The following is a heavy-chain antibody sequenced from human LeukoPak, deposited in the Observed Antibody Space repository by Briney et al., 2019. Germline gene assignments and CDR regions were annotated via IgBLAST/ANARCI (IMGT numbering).Heavy chain of an antibody. CDR2: INPSGGST. CDR3: ARGSHYHDSSGYPVFLARFHY. J-gene: IGHJ4*02. CDR1: GYTFTTYY. V-gene: IGHV1-46*01. D-gene: IGHD3-22*01. Sequence: GASVKVSCKASGYTFTTYYMHWVRQAPGQGLEWMGIINPSGGSTNYAQKFQGRVTMTRDTSTSTVYMELSSLRSEDTAVYYCARGSHYHDSSGYPVFLARFHYWGQGTLVTVSS.